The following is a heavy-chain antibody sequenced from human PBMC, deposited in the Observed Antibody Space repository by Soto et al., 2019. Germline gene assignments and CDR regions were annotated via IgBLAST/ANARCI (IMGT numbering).Heavy chain of an antibody. CDR1: GFTFSSYA. Sequence: EVQLLESGGGLVQPGGSLRLSCAASGFTFSSYAMSWVRQAPGKGLEWVSAISGSGGSTYYADSVKGRFTISRDNSTNTRYLQMNIVRAADTAVYYCAKGAPGIAVARWGQGTLVTVSS. CDR2: ISGSGGST. J-gene: IGHJ4*02. D-gene: IGHD6-19*01. CDR3: AKGAPGIAVAR. V-gene: IGHV3-23*01.